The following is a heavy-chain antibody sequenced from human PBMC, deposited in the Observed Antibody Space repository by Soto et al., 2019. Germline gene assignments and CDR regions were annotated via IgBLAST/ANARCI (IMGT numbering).Heavy chain of an antibody. V-gene: IGHV3-66*01. D-gene: IGHD2-15*01. CDR3: ARDGGYCSGGSCYSGVPWFDP. CDR2: TYSGGTT. Sequence: DVQLVESGGGLVQPGGSLRLSCAASGFTVSSVHLVWVRQAPGTGLEWVSVTYSGGTTYYADSVKGRFTISRDNSKNTLYLQMTSLRADDTAVYYCARDGGYCSGGSCYSGVPWFDPWGQGTLVTVSS. CDR1: GFTVSSVH. J-gene: IGHJ5*02.